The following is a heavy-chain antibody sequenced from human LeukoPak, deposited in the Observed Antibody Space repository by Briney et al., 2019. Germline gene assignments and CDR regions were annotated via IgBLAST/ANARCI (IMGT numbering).Heavy chain of an antibody. D-gene: IGHD1-26*01. CDR2: TNPNSGGT. J-gene: IGHJ4*02. V-gene: IGHV1-2*06. Sequence: GASVKVSCKASGYTFTGYYMHWVRQAPGQGLEWMGRTNPNSGGTNYAQKFQGRVTMTRDTSISTAYMELSRLRSDDTAVYYCARGEIVGATKLKIMPDYWGQGTLVTVSS. CDR3: ARGEIVGATKLKIMPDY. CDR1: GYTFTGYY.